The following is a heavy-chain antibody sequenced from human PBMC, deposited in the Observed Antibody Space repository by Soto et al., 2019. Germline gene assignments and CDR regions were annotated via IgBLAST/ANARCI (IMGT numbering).Heavy chain of an antibody. CDR1: SAEIGSHS. CDR3: ARHVYEFDNGDNNWFDS. D-gene: IGHD2-21*02. V-gene: IGHV4-59*08. Sequence: SMPLSQARIISSAEIGSHSRIPLRQPPGKRLEWIGYVHNSGSTNYNPSLKSRVTTAVDTSKNQFSLRLSSVTAADTAVYYCARHVYEFDNGDNNWFDSWGQG. CDR2: VHNSGST. J-gene: IGHJ5*01.